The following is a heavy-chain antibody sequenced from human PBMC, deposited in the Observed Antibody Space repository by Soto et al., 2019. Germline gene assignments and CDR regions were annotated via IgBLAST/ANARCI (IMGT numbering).Heavy chain of an antibody. D-gene: IGHD3-16*01. J-gene: IGHJ6*02. Sequence: GGSLRLSCAASGFTFSSYGMHWVRQAPGKGLEWVAVIWYDGSNKYYADSVKGRFTISRDNSKNTLYLQMNSLRAEDTAVYYCARDQARWGGSNGMDVWGQGTRVTVSS. V-gene: IGHV3-33*01. CDR3: ARDQARWGGSNGMDV. CDR1: GFTFSSYG. CDR2: IWYDGSNK.